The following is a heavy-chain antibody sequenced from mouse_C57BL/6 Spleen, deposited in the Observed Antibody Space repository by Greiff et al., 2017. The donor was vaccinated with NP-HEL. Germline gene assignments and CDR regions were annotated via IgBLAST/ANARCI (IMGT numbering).Heavy chain of an antibody. CDR3: ARLTTGYFDV. Sequence: QVQLQQPGAELVMPGASVKLSCKASGYTFTSYWMHWVKQRPGQGLEWIGEIDPSDSYTNYNQKFKGKSTLTVDKSSSTAYMQISSLTSEDSAVYYCARLTTGYFDVWGTGTTVTVSS. J-gene: IGHJ1*03. CDR2: IDPSDSYT. CDR1: GYTFTSYW. V-gene: IGHV1-69*01. D-gene: IGHD1-1*01.